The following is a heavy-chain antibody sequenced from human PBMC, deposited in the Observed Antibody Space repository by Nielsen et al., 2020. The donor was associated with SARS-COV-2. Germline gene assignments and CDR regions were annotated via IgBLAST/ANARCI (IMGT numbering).Heavy chain of an antibody. Sequence: GGSLRLSCAASGFSVSSHDMNWVRQAPGKGLQWVSLIYSDGSTKYADSVKGRFTISRDNSRNTVYLQMNSLRAEDTAVYYCARPELSYDGGGYFDYWGQGTLVTVSS. V-gene: IGHV3-66*04. D-gene: IGHD3-10*01. CDR2: IYSDGST. CDR1: GFSVSSHD. J-gene: IGHJ4*02. CDR3: ARPELSYDGGGYFDY.